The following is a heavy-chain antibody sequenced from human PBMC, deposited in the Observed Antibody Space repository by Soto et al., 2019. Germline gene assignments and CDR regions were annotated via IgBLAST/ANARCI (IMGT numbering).Heavy chain of an antibody. CDR2: IYYSGST. CDR1: GGSISSYC. Sequence: PSETLSLTCTVSGGSISSYCWSWIRQPPGKGLEWIGYIYYSGSTNYNPSLKSRVTISVDTSKNQFSLKLSSVTAADTAVYYCARSYYDFWSGLTFDYWGQGTLVTV. CDR3: ARSYYDFWSGLTFDY. D-gene: IGHD3-3*01. V-gene: IGHV4-59*08. J-gene: IGHJ4*02.